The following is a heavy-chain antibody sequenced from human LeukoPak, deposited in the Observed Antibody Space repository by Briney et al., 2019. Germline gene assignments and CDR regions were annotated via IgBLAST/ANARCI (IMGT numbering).Heavy chain of an antibody. CDR3: ARDRWYSSSYYYGMDV. J-gene: IGHJ6*02. D-gene: IGHD6-6*01. Sequence: GGSLRLSCAASGFTFSDYYMSWIRQAPGEGLEWVSLIYSGDRTYYAESVKGRFTISRDNSKNTVHLQMNSLRAEDTAVYYCARDRWYSSSYYYGMDVWGQGTTVTVSS. CDR1: GFTFSDYY. CDR2: IYSGDRT. V-gene: IGHV3-66*01.